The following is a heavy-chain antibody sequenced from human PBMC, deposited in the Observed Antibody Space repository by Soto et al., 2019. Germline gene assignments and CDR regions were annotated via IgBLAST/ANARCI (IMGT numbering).Heavy chain of an antibody. V-gene: IGHV4-4*02. CDR1: GGSISSSNW. Sequence: QVQLQESGPGLVKPSGTLSLTCAVSGGSISSSNWWSWVRQPPGKGLEWIGEIYHSGSTNYNPSLKSRVARSVHKSKNQFSLKLSSGTAADTAVYYCLQGSGSYRDYRGQGTLVTVSS. J-gene: IGHJ4*02. D-gene: IGHD1-26*01. CDR2: IYHSGST. CDR3: LQGSGSYRDY.